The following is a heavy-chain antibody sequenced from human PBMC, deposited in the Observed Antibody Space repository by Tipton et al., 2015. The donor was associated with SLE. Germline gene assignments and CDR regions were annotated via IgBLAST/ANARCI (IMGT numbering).Heavy chain of an antibody. Sequence: QVQLVQSGAEVKKPGASVKVSCKASGYTFTDYFMHWVRQAPGQGLESMGWMNPRSGYTDYAQKFQGRVTMTRNTSISTVYMELSSLTSEDTAVYYCARDPLGCVSSGCTFDYWGQGTLVTVSS. J-gene: IGHJ4*02. CDR1: GYTFTDYF. V-gene: IGHV1-8*02. D-gene: IGHD3-22*01. CDR3: ARDPLGCVSSGCTFDY. CDR2: MNPRSGYT.